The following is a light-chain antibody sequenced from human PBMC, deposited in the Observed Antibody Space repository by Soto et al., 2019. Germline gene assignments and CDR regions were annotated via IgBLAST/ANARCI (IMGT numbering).Light chain of an antibody. CDR2: HDN. V-gene: IGLV1-44*01. CDR3: AAWDDSLNEV. J-gene: IGLJ1*01. CDR1: TSNIGRNT. Sequence: QSVLTQPPSASGTPGQRVTISCSGTTSNIGRNTVNWYQQLPGTAPKLLVYHDNQRPSGVPDRFSGSKSGTSASLAISGLQSEDEADYYCAAWDDSLNEVFGTGTKLTVL.